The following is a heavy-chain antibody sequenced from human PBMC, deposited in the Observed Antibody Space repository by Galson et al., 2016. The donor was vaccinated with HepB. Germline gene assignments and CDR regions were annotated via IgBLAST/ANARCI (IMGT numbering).Heavy chain of an antibody. CDR3: CVDTAMDYVFDY. J-gene: IGHJ4*02. D-gene: IGHD5-18*01. Sequence: SLRLSCAASGFTFSTYNMNWVRQAPGKGLEWVSSISRGGGYFYYADSVKGRFTISRDNAKNSLYLQMNSLRAEDTAVYYCCVDTAMDYVFDYWGQGTLVTVSS. V-gene: IGHV3-21*01. CDR2: ISRGGGYF. CDR1: GFTFSTYN.